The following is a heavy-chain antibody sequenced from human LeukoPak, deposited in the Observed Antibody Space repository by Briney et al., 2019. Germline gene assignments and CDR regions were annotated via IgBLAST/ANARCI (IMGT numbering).Heavy chain of an antibody. D-gene: IGHD1-26*01. CDR2: LSGSGGST. Sequence: GGSLRLSCAASGLTFSDFYMSWARQAPGKGLEWVSSLSGSGGSTDYADPVKGRFTISRDNSKNTMYLQMNSLRDEDTAVYYCTEGLGSGNYFDYWGQGTLVTVSS. J-gene: IGHJ4*02. V-gene: IGHV3-23*01. CDR1: GLTFSDFY. CDR3: TEGLGSGNYFDY.